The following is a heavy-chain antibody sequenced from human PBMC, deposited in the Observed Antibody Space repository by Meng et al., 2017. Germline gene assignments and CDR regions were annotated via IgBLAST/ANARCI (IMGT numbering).Heavy chain of an antibody. CDR3: AHIPYSSSWYEYFQH. J-gene: IGHJ1*01. V-gene: IGHV2-5*01. D-gene: IGHD6-13*01. CDR2: IYWNDDK. Sequence: QIHLKESVPPTVKPTQPLTLTCTFSGFSLSTSGVGVGWIRQPPGKALEWLALIYWNDDKRYSPSLKSRLTITKDTSKNQVVLTMTNMDPVDTATYYCAHIPYSSSWYEYFQHWGQGTLVTVSS. CDR1: GFSLSTSGVG.